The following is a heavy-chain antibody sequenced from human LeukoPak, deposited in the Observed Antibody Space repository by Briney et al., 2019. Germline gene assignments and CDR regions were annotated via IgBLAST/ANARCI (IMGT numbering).Heavy chain of an antibody. Sequence: GGSLRLSCAASGFTFSSYWMSRVRQAPGKGLEWVANIKQDGSEKYYVDSVKGRFTISRDNAKNSLYLQMNSLRAEDTAVYYCAKEIWVVPAATYYFDYWGQGTLVTVSS. CDR2: IKQDGSEK. CDR1: GFTFSSYW. V-gene: IGHV3-7*03. CDR3: AKEIWVVPAATYYFDY. J-gene: IGHJ4*02. D-gene: IGHD2-2*01.